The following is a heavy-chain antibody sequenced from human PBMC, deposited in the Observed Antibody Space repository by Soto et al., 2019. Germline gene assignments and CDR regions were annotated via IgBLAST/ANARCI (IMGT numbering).Heavy chain of an antibody. J-gene: IGHJ4*02. D-gene: IGHD4-17*01. CDR3: ARDHYGGNTDY. V-gene: IGHV3-74*01. CDR1: GFSFSNYW. CDR2: ISGDGSHT. Sequence: EVQLVESGGDLVQPGGSLRLSCVASGFSFSNYWRHRVRQAPGKGLVWVSRISGDGSHTNYADSVSGRFTISRDNTKNTLYLQMSSLRADDTAVYYCARDHYGGNTDYWGQGTLVTVSS.